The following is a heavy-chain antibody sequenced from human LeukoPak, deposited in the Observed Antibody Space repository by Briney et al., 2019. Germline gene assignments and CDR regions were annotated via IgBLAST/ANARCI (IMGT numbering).Heavy chain of an antibody. V-gene: IGHV5-51*01. CDR3: ARWAIAAAGTWFDP. CDR2: IYPGDSDT. Sequence: KVSCKASGYTFTGYYMHWVRQMPGKGLEWMGIIYPGDSDTRYSPSFQGQVTISADKSISTAYLQWSSLKASDTAMYYCARWAIAAAGTWFDPWGQGTLVTVSS. J-gene: IGHJ5*02. D-gene: IGHD6-13*01. CDR1: GYTFTGYY.